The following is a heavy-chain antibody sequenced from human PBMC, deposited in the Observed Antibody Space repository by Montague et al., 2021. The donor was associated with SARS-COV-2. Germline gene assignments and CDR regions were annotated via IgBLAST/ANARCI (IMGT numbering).Heavy chain of an antibody. CDR3: AREPAVGGEYYFDH. Sequence: SLRLSCAVSGFTVSNYYMSWVRQAPGKGLEWVSVIYIGGITYYADPVKGRFVISRDNSKNMLSLQMNSLRAEDTALYYCAREPAVGGEYYFDHWGQGTLVTVSS. CDR1: GFTVSNYY. J-gene: IGHJ4*02. CDR2: IYIGGIT. V-gene: IGHV3-66*01. D-gene: IGHD6-19*01.